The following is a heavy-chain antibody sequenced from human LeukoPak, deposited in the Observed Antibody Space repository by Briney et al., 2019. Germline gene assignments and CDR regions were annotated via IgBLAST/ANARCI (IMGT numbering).Heavy chain of an antibody. CDR2: ASYRSKWYI. V-gene: IGHV6-1*01. CDR1: GDSASSNSAT. J-gene: IGHJ4*02. Sequence: SQTLSLTCAISGDSASSNSATWSWIRQSPSRGLEWLGRASYRSKWYIDYAVSVKGRIAINPDTSKNQFSLQLNSVTPEDTAVYFCAGSKSYFDSWGQGTLVTVSS. CDR3: AGSKSYFDS.